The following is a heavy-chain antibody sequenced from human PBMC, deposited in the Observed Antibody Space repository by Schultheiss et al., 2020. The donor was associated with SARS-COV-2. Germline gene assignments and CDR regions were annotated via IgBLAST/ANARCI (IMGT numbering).Heavy chain of an antibody. J-gene: IGHJ3*02. V-gene: IGHV3-30*01. Sequence: GGSLRLSCAASGFTFSSYAMHWVRQAPGKGLEWVAVISYDGSNKYYADSVKGRFTISRDNSKNTLYLQMNSLRAEDTAVYYCARDDYPNAFDIWGQGTMVT. CDR2: ISYDGSNK. CDR1: GFTFSSYA. D-gene: IGHD4-11*01. CDR3: ARDDYPNAFDI.